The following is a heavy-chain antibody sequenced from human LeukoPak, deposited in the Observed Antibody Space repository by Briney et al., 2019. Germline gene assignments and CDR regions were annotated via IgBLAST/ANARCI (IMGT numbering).Heavy chain of an antibody. CDR1: GGSFSGSY. CDR3: AREDSSSWNLGWFDP. D-gene: IGHD6-13*01. V-gene: IGHV4-34*01. J-gene: IGHJ5*02. Sequence: PSETLSLTCGVYGGSFSGSYWSWIRQPPAKGLEWIGEINHSGGTSYNPSLKSRVTISVDTSKNQFSLKLSSVTAADTAVYYCAREDSSSWNLGWFDPWGQGTLVTVSS. CDR2: INHSGGT.